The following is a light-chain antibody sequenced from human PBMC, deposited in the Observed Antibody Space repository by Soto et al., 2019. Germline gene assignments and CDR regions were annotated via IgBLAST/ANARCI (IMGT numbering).Light chain of an antibody. Sequence: EIVLTQSPGTLSLSPGDRATLSCRASQSVSNSYLAWYQQKPGQAPRLLIYGASNRATGIPDRFSGSGSGTDFTLTIGRLEPEDFAMYYCQQYGSSAPITFGQGTRLEIE. J-gene: IGKJ5*01. CDR1: QSVSNSY. CDR3: QQYGSSAPIT. V-gene: IGKV3-20*01. CDR2: GAS.